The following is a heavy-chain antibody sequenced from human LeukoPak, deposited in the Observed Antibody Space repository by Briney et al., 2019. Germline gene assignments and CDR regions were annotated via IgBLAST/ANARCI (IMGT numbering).Heavy chain of an antibody. V-gene: IGHV3-9*01. D-gene: IGHD3-22*01. J-gene: IGHJ4*02. CDR2: ISRNSGSI. CDR3: AKDMGYDSSGYYYVN. Sequence: PGRSLRLSCAASGFTFDDYAMHWVRQAPGKGLEWVSGISRNSGSIGYADFVKGRFAISRDNAKNSLYLQMNSLRAEDTALYYCAKDMGYDSSGYYYVNWGQGTLVTVSA. CDR1: GFTFDDYA.